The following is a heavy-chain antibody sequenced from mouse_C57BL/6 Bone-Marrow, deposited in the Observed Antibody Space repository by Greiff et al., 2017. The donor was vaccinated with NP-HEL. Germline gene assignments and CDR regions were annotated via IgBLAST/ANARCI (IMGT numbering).Heavy chain of an antibody. J-gene: IGHJ3*01. CDR1: GYTFTDYN. V-gene: IGHV1-22*01. CDR3: ARERSYGLLLRFWFAY. Sequence: EVQLQESGPELVKPGASVKMSCKASGYTFTDYNMHWVKQSHGKSLEWIGYINPNNGGTSYNQKFKGKATLTVNKSSSTAYMELRSLTSEDSAVYYCARERSYGLLLRFWFAYWGQGTLVTVSA. CDR2: INPNNGGT. D-gene: IGHD1-1*01.